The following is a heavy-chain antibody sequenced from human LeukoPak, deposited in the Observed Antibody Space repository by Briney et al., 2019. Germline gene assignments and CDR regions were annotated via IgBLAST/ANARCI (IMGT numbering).Heavy chain of an antibody. CDR1: GFTVSSNY. V-gene: IGHV3-53*04. J-gene: IGHJ6*02. D-gene: IGHD5-18*01. Sequence: GGSLRLSCAASGFTVSSNYMSWVRQAPGKGLEWVSVIYSGGSTYYADSVKGRFTISRHNSKNTLYLQMNSLRAEDTAVYYCARDNVDTAMVTPSYYGMDVWGQGTTVTVSS. CDR2: IYSGGST. CDR3: ARDNVDTAMVTPSYYGMDV.